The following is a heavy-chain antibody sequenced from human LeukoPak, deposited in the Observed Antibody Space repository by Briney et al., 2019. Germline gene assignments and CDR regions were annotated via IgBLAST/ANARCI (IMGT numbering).Heavy chain of an antibody. CDR3: ARETHCSSTSCYIDY. CDR1: GYTFTGYY. D-gene: IGHD2-2*01. Sequence: ASVKVSCKASGYTFTGYYMHWVRQAPGQGLEWMGWINPNSGGTNYAQKFQGWVTMTRDTSISTAYMELSRLRSDDTAVYYCARETHCSSTSCYIDYWGQGTLVTVSS. CDR2: INPNSGGT. V-gene: IGHV1-2*04. J-gene: IGHJ4*02.